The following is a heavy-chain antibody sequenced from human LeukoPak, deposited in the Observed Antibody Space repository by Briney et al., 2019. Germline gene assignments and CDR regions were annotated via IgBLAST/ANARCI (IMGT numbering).Heavy chain of an antibody. Sequence: GGSLRLSCAASGFTFDDYGMSWVRQAPGRGLEWVSGINWNGGSTGYADSVKGRFTISRDNAKNSLYLQMNSLRAEDTALYHCARGMSEYQLPRGWFDPWGQGTLVTVSS. CDR1: GFTFDDYG. CDR3: ARGMSEYQLPRGWFDP. D-gene: IGHD2-2*01. J-gene: IGHJ5*02. CDR2: INWNGGST. V-gene: IGHV3-20*01.